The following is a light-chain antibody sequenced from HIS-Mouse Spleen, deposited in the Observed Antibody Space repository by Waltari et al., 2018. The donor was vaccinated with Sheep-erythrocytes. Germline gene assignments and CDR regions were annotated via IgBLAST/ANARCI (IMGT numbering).Light chain of an antibody. CDR1: SSEVGRYNL. Sequence: QSALTQPASVSGSPGQSITISCTGTSSEVGRYNLVSWYQQHPGKAPKLMIYEGSQRPSGVSNRFSGSKSGNTASLTISGLQAEDEADYYCCSYAGSFWVFGGGTKLTVL. V-gene: IGLV2-23*01. J-gene: IGLJ3*02. CDR2: EGS. CDR3: CSYAGSFWV.